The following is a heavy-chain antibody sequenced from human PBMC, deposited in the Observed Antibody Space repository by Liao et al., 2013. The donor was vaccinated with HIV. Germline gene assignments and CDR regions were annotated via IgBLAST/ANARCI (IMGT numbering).Heavy chain of an antibody. CDR3: ARGSSYVGGPPTTFDS. Sequence: QVQLQESGPGLVKPSETLSLTCTVSGASIRTYFWSWVRQSAGKGLEWIGRISASGTTNYNPSLKSRVTMSADTSKNDFSLQLTSVTAADTAVYYCARGSSYVGGPPTTFDSWGQGTLVTVAS. CDR2: ISASGTT. J-gene: IGHJ4*02. CDR1: GASIRTYF. V-gene: IGHV4-4*07. D-gene: IGHD1/OR15-1a*01.